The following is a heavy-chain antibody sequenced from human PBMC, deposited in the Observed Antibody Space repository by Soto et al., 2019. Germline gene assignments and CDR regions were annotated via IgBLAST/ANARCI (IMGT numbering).Heavy chain of an antibody. Sequence: PGGSLRLSCAASGLTFSSYAMSWVRQAPGKGLEWVSAISGSGGSTYYADSVKGRFTISRDNSKNTLYLQMNSLRAEDTAVYYCARTSSGYFHFDYWGQGTLVTVSS. CDR3: ARTSSGYFHFDY. CDR1: GLTFSSYA. CDR2: ISGSGGST. D-gene: IGHD3-22*01. J-gene: IGHJ4*02. V-gene: IGHV3-23*01.